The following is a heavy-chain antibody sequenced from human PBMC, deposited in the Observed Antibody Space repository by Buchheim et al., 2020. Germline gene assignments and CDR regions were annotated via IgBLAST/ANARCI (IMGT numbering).Heavy chain of an antibody. CDR2: IVGSGSTT. D-gene: IGHD3-22*01. V-gene: IGHV3-23*04. Sequence: EVQLVESGGHFVQPGGSLRLSCAASGFTFPSYAMIWVRQAPGKGLEWVSAIVGSGSTTSYADSVRGRFNISRDNSKDTLYLQKNSLRVEDTARYFCAKTLRGSYYYDATGYSSDSWDQGT. CDR1: GFTFPSYA. CDR3: AKTLRGSYYYDATGYSSDS. J-gene: IGHJ4*02.